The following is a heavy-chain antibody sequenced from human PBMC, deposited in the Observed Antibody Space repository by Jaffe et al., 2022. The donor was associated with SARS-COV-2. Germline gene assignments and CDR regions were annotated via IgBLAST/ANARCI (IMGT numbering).Heavy chain of an antibody. CDR2: INPSGGST. Sequence: QVQLVQSGAEVKKPGASVKVSCKASGYTFTSYYMHWVRQAPGQGLEWMGIINPSGGSTSYAQKFQGRVTMTRDTSTSTVYMELSSLRSEDTAVYYCARTTSGDQWLEPFDYWGQGTLVTVSS. CDR3: ARTTSGDQWLEPFDY. J-gene: IGHJ4*02. D-gene: IGHD6-19*01. CDR1: GYTFTSYY. V-gene: IGHV1-46*01.